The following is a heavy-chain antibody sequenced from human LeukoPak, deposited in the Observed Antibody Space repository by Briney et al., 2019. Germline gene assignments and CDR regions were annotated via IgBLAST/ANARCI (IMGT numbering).Heavy chain of an antibody. J-gene: IGHJ6*03. D-gene: IGHD1-26*01. V-gene: IGHV4-30-4*08. CDR3: ASFPVVGRYYYYMDV. CDR1: GGSISSGDYY. CDR2: IYYSGST. Sequence: PSQTLSLTCTVSGGSISSGDYYWSWIRQPPGKGLEWIGYIYYSGSTYYNPSLKSRVTISVDTSKNQFSLKLSSVTAADTAVYYCASFPVVGRYYYYMDVWGKGTTVTVSS.